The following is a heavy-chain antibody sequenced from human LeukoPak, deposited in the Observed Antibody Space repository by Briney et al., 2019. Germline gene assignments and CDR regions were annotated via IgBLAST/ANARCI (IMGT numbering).Heavy chain of an antibody. V-gene: IGHV3-23*01. CDR3: ARATTTRTRFDY. Sequence: GGSLRLSCAASGFTFSSYAMSWVRQAPGKGLEWVSAISGTGGRTYYADSVKGRFTISRDNSKNTLYLQMNSLRDEDTAVYFCARATTTRTRFDYWGQGTLVTVSS. J-gene: IGHJ4*02. CDR1: GFTFSSYA. D-gene: IGHD4-17*01. CDR2: ISGTGGRT.